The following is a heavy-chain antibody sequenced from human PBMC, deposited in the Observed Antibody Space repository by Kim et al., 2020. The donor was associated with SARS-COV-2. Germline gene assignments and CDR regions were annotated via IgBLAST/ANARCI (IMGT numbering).Heavy chain of an antibody. CDR3: ANRIGY. Sequence: SGNLTENADSVKGRFTISRDNSKNTLYLQMNSLKAADTAVYYCANRIGYCGQGTLVTVSS. J-gene: IGHJ4*02. CDR2: SGNLT. V-gene: IGHV3-23*01.